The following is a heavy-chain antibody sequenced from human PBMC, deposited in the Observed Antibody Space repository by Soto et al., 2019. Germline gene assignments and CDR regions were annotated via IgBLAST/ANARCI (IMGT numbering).Heavy chain of an antibody. V-gene: IGHV5-51*01. D-gene: IGHD3-9*01. J-gene: IGHJ4*02. CDR1: GYYFPSYW. CDR2: FYPGDSDT. CDR3: ARGFPRYYDIPEGSGPSYFDY. Sequence: PGESLKISCKGSGYYFPSYWIGWVRQMPGKGLEWMGIFYPGDSDTRYSPSFQGQVTISADRSISTAYLQWSSLKPSDTAVYYCARGFPRYYDIPEGSGPSYFDYWGQGTLVTVSS.